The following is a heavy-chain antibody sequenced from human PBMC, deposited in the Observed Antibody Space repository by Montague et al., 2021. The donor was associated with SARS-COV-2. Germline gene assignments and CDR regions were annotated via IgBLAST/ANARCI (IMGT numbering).Heavy chain of an antibody. CDR3: ARMTVTTALDY. V-gene: IGHV2-70*11. J-gene: IGHJ4*02. Sequence: PALVKPTQTLPLTCTFSGFSLSTSGMCVSWIRQPPGKALEWLARSDWDDDKYYSTSLKTRLTISKDTSKNQVVLTMTNMDTVDTATYYCARMTVTTALDYWGQGTLVTVSS. CDR2: SDWDDDK. D-gene: IGHD4-17*01. CDR1: GFSLSTSGMC.